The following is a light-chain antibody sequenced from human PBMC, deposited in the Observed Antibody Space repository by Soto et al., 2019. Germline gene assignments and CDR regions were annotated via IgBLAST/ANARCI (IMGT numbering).Light chain of an antibody. CDR2: GAS. CDR1: QSVSSN. CDR3: QQYNEWPT. V-gene: IGKV3-15*01. J-gene: IGKJ1*01. Sequence: EIVMTQSPATLSVSLLDRATLYCRASQSVSSNLAWYQLKPGQAPRLLIYGASTRATGIPARFSGSGSGTEFTLTISSLQSEDFAVYYCQQYNEWPTFGQGTKVDI.